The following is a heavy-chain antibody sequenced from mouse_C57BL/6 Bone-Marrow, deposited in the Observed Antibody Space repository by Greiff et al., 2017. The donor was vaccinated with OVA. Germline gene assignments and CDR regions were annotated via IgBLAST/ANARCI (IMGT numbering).Heavy chain of an antibody. Sequence: VQLQQSGAELVRPGTSVKVSCKASGYAFTNYLIEWVKQRPGQGLEWIGVINPGSGGTNYNEKFKDKATLTADKSSSTAYMQLSSLTSEDSAVYFCAREDEFGDYFDYWGQGTTLTVSS. J-gene: IGHJ2*01. CDR2: INPGSGGT. CDR3: AREDEFGDYFDY. CDR1: GYAFTNYL. V-gene: IGHV1-54*01.